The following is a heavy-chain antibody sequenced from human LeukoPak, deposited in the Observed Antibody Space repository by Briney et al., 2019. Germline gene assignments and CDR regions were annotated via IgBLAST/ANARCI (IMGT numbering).Heavy chain of an antibody. Sequence: ASVKVSCKASGYTFTSYYMHWVRQAPGQGLEWMGIINPSGGSTSYAQKFQGRVTMARDMSTSTVYMELSSLRSEDTAVYYCARDEGSQWLVLGYWGQGTLVTVSS. J-gene: IGHJ4*02. D-gene: IGHD6-19*01. V-gene: IGHV1-46*01. CDR3: ARDEGSQWLVLGY. CDR1: GYTFTSYY. CDR2: INPSGGST.